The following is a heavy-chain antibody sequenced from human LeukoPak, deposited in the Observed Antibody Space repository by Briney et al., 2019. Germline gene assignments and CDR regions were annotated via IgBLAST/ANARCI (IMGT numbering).Heavy chain of an antibody. Sequence: PSGTLSLTCTVSGGSISSYYWSWIRQPPGKGLEWIGYIYYSGSTNYNPSLKSRVTISVDTSKNQFSLKLSSVTAADTAVYYCARVSYYYDSSGYPGYYYYYMDVWGKGTTVTVSS. CDR2: IYYSGST. V-gene: IGHV4-59*01. D-gene: IGHD3-22*01. CDR1: GGSISSYY. CDR3: ARVSYYYDSSGYPGYYYYYMDV. J-gene: IGHJ6*03.